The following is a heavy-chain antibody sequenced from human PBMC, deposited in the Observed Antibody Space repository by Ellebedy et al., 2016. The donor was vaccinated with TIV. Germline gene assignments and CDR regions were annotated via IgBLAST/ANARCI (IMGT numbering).Heavy chain of an antibody. CDR1: GDSINNNRW. D-gene: IGHD3-22*01. Sequence: SETLSLXXAVSGDSINNNRWWSWVRQAPGKGLEWIGEIYRSGSTNYNPSLKSRVSMSLDKSKNQFSLSLTSVTAADTAIYYCARYYNDVSGYSLDYWGQGTLVTVSA. CDR2: IYRSGST. J-gene: IGHJ4*02. CDR3: ARYYNDVSGYSLDY. V-gene: IGHV4-4*02.